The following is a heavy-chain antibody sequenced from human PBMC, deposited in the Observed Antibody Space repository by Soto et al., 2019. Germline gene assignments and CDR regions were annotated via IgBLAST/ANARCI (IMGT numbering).Heavy chain of an antibody. D-gene: IGHD5-12*01. V-gene: IGHV5-51*01. CDR2: IYPGDSDT. CDR1: GYSFTNYW. J-gene: IGHJ6*02. Sequence: GESLKISCKGSGYSFTNYWIGWVRQMPGKGLEWMGIIYPGDSDTRYSPSFQGQVTISADKSISTAYLQWSSLKASDTAMYYCARHVSSGYDYRYYYYGMDVWGQGTTVTVSS. CDR3: ARHVSSGYDYRYYYYGMDV.